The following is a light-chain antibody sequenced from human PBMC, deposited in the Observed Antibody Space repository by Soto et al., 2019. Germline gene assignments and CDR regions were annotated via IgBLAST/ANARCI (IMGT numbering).Light chain of an antibody. Sequence: QSVLTQPPSASGSPGQSVTISCTGTSSDVGGYNYVSWYQQHPGKAPKLMIYEVNKRPSGVPDRFSGSKSGNTASLTVSGLQAEDEADYYCSSSAGSNRVFGGGTKLTVL. CDR3: SSSAGSNRV. CDR2: EVN. V-gene: IGLV2-8*01. J-gene: IGLJ2*01. CDR1: SSDVGGYNY.